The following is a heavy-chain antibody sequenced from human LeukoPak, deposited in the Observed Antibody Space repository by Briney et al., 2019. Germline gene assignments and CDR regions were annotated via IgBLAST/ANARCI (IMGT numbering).Heavy chain of an antibody. Sequence: GASVKVSCKASGGTFSSYAISWVRQAPGQGLEWMGRIIPILGIANYAQKFQGRVTITADKSTSTAYMELSSLRSEDTAVYYCARVDVRGGDLFDPWGQGTLVTVSS. CDR3: ARVDVRGGDLFDP. V-gene: IGHV1-69*04. J-gene: IGHJ5*02. CDR1: GGTFSSYA. CDR2: IIPILGIA. D-gene: IGHD2-21*01.